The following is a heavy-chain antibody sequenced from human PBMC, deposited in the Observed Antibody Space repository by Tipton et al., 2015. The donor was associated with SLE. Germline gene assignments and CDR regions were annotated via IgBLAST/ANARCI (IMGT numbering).Heavy chain of an antibody. CDR2: INHSGST. J-gene: IGHJ4*02. CDR3: ARRCGMGLYR. Sequence: TLSLTCTVSGGSIKISDYYWGWIRQPPGKGLEWIGEINHSGSTKYNPSLKSRVTMSVDTSKNQFSLRLNSVTAADTAVYYCARRCGMGLYRWGQGTLVTVSS. CDR1: GGSIKISDYY. V-gene: IGHV4-39*07. D-gene: IGHD3-3*01.